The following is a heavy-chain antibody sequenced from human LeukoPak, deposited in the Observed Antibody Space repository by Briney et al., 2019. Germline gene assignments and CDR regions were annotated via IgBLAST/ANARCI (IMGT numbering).Heavy chain of an antibody. CDR2: ITPNSGGT. D-gene: IGHD3-22*01. Sequence: ASVKVSCKASGYTFTGYYMHWVRQAPGQGLEWMGWITPNSGGTNYAQKFQGRVTMTRDTSISTAYMELSRLRSDDTAVYYCARARSITMIATLLYWGQGTLVTVSS. V-gene: IGHV1-2*02. CDR3: ARARSITMIATLLY. J-gene: IGHJ4*02. CDR1: GYTFTGYY.